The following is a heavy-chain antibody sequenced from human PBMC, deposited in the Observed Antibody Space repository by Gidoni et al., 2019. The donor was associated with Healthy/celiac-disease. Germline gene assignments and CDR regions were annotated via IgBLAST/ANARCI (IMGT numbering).Heavy chain of an antibody. D-gene: IGHD5-12*01. CDR3: ARGSGYDPPGVI. V-gene: IGHV3-21*01. CDR2: ISSSSSYI. CDR1: GFTFSSYS. Sequence: EVQLVESGGGLVKPGGSLRLSCAASGFTFSSYSMNWVRQAPGKGLEWVSSISSSSSYIYYADSVKGRFTISRDNAKNSLYLQMNSLRAEDTAVYYCARGSGYDPPGVIWGQGTMVTVSS. J-gene: IGHJ3*02.